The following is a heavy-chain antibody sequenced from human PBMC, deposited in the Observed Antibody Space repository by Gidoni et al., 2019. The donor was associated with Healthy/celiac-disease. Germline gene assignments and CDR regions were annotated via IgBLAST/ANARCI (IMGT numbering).Heavy chain of an antibody. D-gene: IGHD3-3*01. CDR3: ARGFLGYGSIFGVVTDY. CDR1: GGSFSGYY. J-gene: IGHJ4*02. CDR2: INHSGST. Sequence: QVQLQQWGAGLLKPSETLSLTCGFYGGSFSGYYWSWIRQPPGKGLEWIGEINHSGSTNYNPSLKSRVTISVDTSKNKFSLKVSSVTAADTAVYYCARGFLGYGSIFGVVTDYWGQGTLVTVSS. V-gene: IGHV4-34*01.